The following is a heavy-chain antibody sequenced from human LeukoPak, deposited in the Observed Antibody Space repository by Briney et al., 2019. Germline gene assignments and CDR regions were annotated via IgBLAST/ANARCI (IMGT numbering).Heavy chain of an antibody. J-gene: IGHJ5*02. V-gene: IGHV1-18*01. Sequence: ASVKVSCKASGYIFTSYGISWVRQAPGQGLEWMGWINTYNGNTKFAQKLQGRVTMTTDTSTSTACMELRSLRSDDTAVYYCARDLVHRRLLASTYNWFDPWGQGTLVTVSS. CDR2: INTYNGNT. D-gene: IGHD2/OR15-2a*01. CDR1: GYIFTSYG. CDR3: ARDLVHRRLLASTYNWFDP.